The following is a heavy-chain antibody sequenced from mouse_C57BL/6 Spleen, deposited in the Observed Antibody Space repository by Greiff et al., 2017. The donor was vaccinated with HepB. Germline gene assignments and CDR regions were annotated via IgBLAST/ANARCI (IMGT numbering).Heavy chain of an antibody. CDR3: ARAGFSYYFDY. CDR1: GYSFTGYY. CDR2: INPSTGGT. Sequence: EVQLQESGPELVKPGASVKISCKASGYSFTGYYMNWVKQSPEKSLEWIGEINPSTGGTTYNQKFKAKATLTVDKSSSTAYMQLKSLTSEDSAVYYCARAGFSYYFDYWGQGTTLTVSS. J-gene: IGHJ2*01. V-gene: IGHV1-42*01.